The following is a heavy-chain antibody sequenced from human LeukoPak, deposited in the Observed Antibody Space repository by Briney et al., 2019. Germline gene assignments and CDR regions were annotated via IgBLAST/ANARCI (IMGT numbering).Heavy chain of an antibody. CDR3: ARVVGSGSRLRAGDY. CDR1: GFTFSSYA. Sequence: ERSLRLSCAASGFTFSSYAMNWVRQAPGKGLEWVAGISYDGSNKYYADSVHSPFTISRDNSKNTLYLQMNSLRAEDTAVYYCARVVGSGSRLRAGDYWGQGTLVTVSS. CDR2: ISYDGSNK. V-gene: IGHV3-30*14. D-gene: IGHD1-26*01. J-gene: IGHJ4*02.